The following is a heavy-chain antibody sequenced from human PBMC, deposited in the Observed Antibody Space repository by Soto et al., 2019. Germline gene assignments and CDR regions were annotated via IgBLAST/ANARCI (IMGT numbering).Heavy chain of an antibody. V-gene: IGHV3-23*01. CDR3: AKFRQWLAYDY. Sequence: EVQLLESGGGLVQPGGSLRLSCVVSGFTFSSYAIIWVRQAPGKRLDWVPAISGSGASTYNADSVKGGFTISRDNSKNTLYLQMNSLRAEDTAVYYCAKFRQWLAYDYWGQGTLVTVSS. CDR1: GFTFSSYA. J-gene: IGHJ4*02. CDR2: ISGSGAST. D-gene: IGHD6-19*01.